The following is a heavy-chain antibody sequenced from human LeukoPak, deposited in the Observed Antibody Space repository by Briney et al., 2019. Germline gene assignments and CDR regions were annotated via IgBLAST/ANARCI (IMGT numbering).Heavy chain of an antibody. V-gene: IGHV3-23*01. Sequence: GGSLRLSGAASGFTLSSNAMSWVRQAPGKGREWVSGISGSGGSTYHADSVKGRFTISRDNSKNTLYLQMNSLRGEDTAVYYCAKDFLDNRERPYYMDVWGKGTTVTGSS. CDR3: AKDFLDNRERPYYMDV. CDR1: GFTLSSNA. D-gene: IGHD1-1*01. J-gene: IGHJ6*03. CDR2: ISGSGGST.